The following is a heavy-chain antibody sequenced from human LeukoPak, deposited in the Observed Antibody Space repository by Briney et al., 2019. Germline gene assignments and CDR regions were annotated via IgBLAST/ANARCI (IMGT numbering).Heavy chain of an antibody. CDR2: ISGSGGST. Sequence: PGGSLRLSCAASGFTFSSYAMSWVRQAPGKGLEWVSAISGSGGSTYYADSVKGRFTISRDNSKNTLYLQMNSLRAEDTAVYYCARDYSYGYGYFDYWGQGTLVTVSS. J-gene: IGHJ4*02. D-gene: IGHD5-18*01. V-gene: IGHV3-23*01. CDR3: ARDYSYGYGYFDY. CDR1: GFTFSSYA.